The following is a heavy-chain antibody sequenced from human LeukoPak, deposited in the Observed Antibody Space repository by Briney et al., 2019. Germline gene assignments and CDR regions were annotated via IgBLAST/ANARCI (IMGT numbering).Heavy chain of an antibody. D-gene: IGHD3-22*01. V-gene: IGHV3-23*01. CDR3: ARNRGATGYYWVDY. CDR2: ISGSGGRT. J-gene: IGHJ4*02. Sequence: GGSLRLSCAASGFTFSSYAMSWVRQAPGKGLEWVSTISGSGGRTNYADSVKGRFTISRDNSKNTLYLQMDSLRVEDTAVYYCARNRGATGYYWVDYWGQGTLVSVSS. CDR1: GFTFSSYA.